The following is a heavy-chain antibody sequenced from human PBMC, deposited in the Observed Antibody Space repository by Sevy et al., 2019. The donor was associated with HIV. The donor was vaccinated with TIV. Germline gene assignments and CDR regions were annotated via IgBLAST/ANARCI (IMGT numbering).Heavy chain of an antibody. CDR2: ISGSGVST. J-gene: IGHJ4*02. CDR3: AKDLAYDNTYLDF. V-gene: IGHV3-23*01. CDR1: GFTFSSYW. D-gene: IGHD3-22*01. Sequence: GGSLRLSCAASGFTFSSYWMHWVRQAPRKGLEWVSGISGSGVSTYYADSVKGRFTISRDNSRNTLYLQINSLRAEDTALYYCAKDLAYDNTYLDFWGQGTLVTVSS.